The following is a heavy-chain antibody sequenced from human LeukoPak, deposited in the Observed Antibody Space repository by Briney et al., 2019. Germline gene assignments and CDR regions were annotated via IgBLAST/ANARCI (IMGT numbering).Heavy chain of an antibody. V-gene: IGHV4-59*01. J-gene: IGHJ4*02. CDR2: IYYSGST. CDR1: GGCISSYD. Sequence: PAETLSLICNASGGCISSYDWRWIRQPPGKGLERIGYIYYSGSTNYNPSLKSRVTISVDTSKNQFSLKLSSVTAADTAVYYCARDSVVTENYFDYWGQGTLVTVSS. D-gene: IGHD4-23*01. CDR3: ARDSVVTENYFDY.